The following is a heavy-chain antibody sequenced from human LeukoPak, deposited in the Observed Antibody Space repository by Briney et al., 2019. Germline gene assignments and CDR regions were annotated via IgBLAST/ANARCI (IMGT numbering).Heavy chain of an antibody. CDR3: ATWGYCSGGSCYPYYFDY. D-gene: IGHD2-15*01. Sequence: ASVKVSCKASGYTFTSYDINWVRQATGQGLEWMGWMNPNSGNTGYAQKFQGRVTMTEDTSTDTAYMELSSLRSEDTAVYYCATWGYCSGGSCYPYYFDYWGQGTLVTVSS. J-gene: IGHJ4*02. V-gene: IGHV1-8*01. CDR2: MNPNSGNT. CDR1: GYTFTSYD.